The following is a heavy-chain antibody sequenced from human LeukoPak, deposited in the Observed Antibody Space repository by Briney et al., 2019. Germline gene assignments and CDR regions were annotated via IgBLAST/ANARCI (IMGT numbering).Heavy chain of an antibody. Sequence: GGSLRLSCAASGFTFSSYSMNWVRQAPGKGLEWVSSISSSSSYVYYADSVKGRFTISRDNAKNSLYLQMNSLRAEDTAVYYCFSPYGDYVGDYWGQGTLVTVSS. D-gene: IGHD4-17*01. CDR3: FSPYGDYVGDY. CDR2: ISSSSSYV. CDR1: GFTFSSYS. J-gene: IGHJ4*02. V-gene: IGHV3-21*01.